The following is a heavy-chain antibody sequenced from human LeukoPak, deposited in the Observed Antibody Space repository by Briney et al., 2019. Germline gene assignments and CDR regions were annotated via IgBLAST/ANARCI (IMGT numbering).Heavy chain of an antibody. CDR1: GFTFSSYA. CDR2: ISGSGGST. D-gene: IGHD3-10*01. Sequence: GGSLRLSCAASGFTFSSYAMSWVRQAPGKGLEWVSAISGSGGSTYYADSVKGRFTISRDNSKNTLYLQMNSLRAEDTAVHYCAKDVLWFGELLSGYYFDYWGQGTLVTVSS. J-gene: IGHJ4*02. CDR3: AKDVLWFGELLSGYYFDY. V-gene: IGHV3-23*01.